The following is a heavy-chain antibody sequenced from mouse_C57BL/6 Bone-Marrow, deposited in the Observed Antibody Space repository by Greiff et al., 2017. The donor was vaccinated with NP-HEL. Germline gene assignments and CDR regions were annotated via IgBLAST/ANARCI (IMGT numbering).Heavy chain of an antibody. J-gene: IGHJ4*01. CDR2: IYPGDGDT. CDR3: AINWVYYYAMDY. CDR1: GYAFSSSW. Sequence: QVQLQQSGPELVKPGASVKISCKASGYAFSSSWMNWVKQRPGKGLEWIGRIYPGDGDTNYNGKFKGKATLTADKSSSTDYMQLSSLTSEDSAVYFCAINWVYYYAMDYWGQGTSVTVSS. V-gene: IGHV1-82*01. D-gene: IGHD4-1*01.